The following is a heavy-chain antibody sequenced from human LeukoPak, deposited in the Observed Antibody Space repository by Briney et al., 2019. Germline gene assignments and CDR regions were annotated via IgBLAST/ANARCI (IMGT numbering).Heavy chain of an antibody. CDR2: IYYSGST. V-gene: IGHV4-59*08. CDR3: ARLVPPGWFDP. Sequence: IPSETLSLTCTVSGGSISSYYWSWIRQPPGKGLEWIGYIYYSGSTNYSPSLKSRVTISIDTSKNQFSLKLTSVTAADTAVYYCARLVPPGWFDPWGQGTLVTVSS. J-gene: IGHJ5*02. CDR1: GGSISSYY.